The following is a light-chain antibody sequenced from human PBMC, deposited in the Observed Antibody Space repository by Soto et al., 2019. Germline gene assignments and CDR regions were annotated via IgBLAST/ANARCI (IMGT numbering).Light chain of an antibody. Sequence: DIVMTQSPDSLAVSLGERATINCKSSRSVLYSSNNKNYLAWYQQKAGQPPKLLIYWASTRESGVPDRCSGSGSGTDFTLTISSLQAEDVAVYYCQQYYSTPRTFGQGTKVEIK. CDR1: RSVLYSSNNKNY. CDR3: QQYYSTPRT. V-gene: IGKV4-1*01. CDR2: WAS. J-gene: IGKJ1*01.